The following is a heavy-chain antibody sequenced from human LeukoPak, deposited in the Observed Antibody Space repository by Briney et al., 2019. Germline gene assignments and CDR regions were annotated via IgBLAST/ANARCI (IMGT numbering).Heavy chain of an antibody. CDR2: IIPIFGTA. Sequence: SVKVSCKASGGTFSSYAISWVRQAPGQGLEWMGGIIPIFGTANYAQKFQGRVTITTDESTSTAYMELSSLRSEDTAVYYCARGEDVVVPAAKGEYYYYYMDVWGKGTTVTVSS. J-gene: IGHJ6*03. CDR3: ARGEDVVVPAAKGEYYYYYMDV. D-gene: IGHD2-2*01. V-gene: IGHV1-69*05. CDR1: GGTFSSYA.